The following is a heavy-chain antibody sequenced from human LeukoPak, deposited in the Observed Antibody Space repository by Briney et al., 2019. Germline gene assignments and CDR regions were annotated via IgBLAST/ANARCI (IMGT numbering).Heavy chain of an antibody. J-gene: IGHJ6*02. D-gene: IGHD6-19*01. CDR3: ARVGYSSDWTPFAIDV. CDR1: GDSVSSNSAA. V-gene: IGHV6-1*01. Sequence: SPTLSLISAISGDSVSSNSAAWNWIRQSPSRGLEWLGRTYYRSKWYNDYAVSVKSRITINPATSKNQFSLQLHSVTPQDTPVDYCARVGYSSDWTPFAIDVWVQGTTVSV. CDR2: TYYRSKWYN.